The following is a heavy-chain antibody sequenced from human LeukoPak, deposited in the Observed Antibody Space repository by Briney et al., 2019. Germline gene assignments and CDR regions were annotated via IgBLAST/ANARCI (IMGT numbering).Heavy chain of an antibody. V-gene: IGHV1-2*02. D-gene: IGHD3-22*01. CDR2: INPNSGGT. CDR3: ASLSYYDLIY. CDR1: GYPFIGNY. Sequence: ASVKVSCKASGYPFIGNYIHWVRQAPGQGLEWMGWINPNSGGTQYSQKFQGRVTLTRDTSITTGHMELSGLTSDDTAVYYCASLSYYDLIYWGQGTLVTVSS. J-gene: IGHJ4*02.